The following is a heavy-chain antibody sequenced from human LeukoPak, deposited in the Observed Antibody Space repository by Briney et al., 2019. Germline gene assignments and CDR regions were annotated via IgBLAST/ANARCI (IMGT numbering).Heavy chain of an antibody. D-gene: IGHD6-13*01. J-gene: IGHJ5*02. V-gene: IGHV5-51*01. CDR2: IYPGDSDT. Sequence: GGSLQISCKRSGYSFNSYWIGWVRQVPGKGLEGMGIIYPGDSDTRYSPSCQGQVTISADKSISTAYLQWSSLKASDTAMYYCARSYSSSWAGFDPWGQGTLVTVSS. CDR1: GYSFNSYW. CDR3: ARSYSSSWAGFDP.